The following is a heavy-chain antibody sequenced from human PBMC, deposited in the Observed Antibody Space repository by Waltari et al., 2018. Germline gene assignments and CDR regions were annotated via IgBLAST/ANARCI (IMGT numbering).Heavy chain of an antibody. Sequence: EVQLVESGGGLVQPGGSLRLSCAASGISFSSFWMTWVRQAPGEGVEWVANIKQDGSEEYYVDAVKGRFTISKDNAKNSLYLQMNSLRAEDTAVYFCARERRGQSGWYYFDFWGQGSLVTVSS. D-gene: IGHD6-19*01. V-gene: IGHV3-7*01. CDR3: ARERRGQSGWYYFDF. CDR2: IKQDGSEE. CDR1: GISFSSFW. J-gene: IGHJ4*02.